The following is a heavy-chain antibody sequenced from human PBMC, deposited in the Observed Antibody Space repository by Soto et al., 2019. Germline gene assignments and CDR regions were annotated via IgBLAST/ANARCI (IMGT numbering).Heavy chain of an antibody. CDR2: MYYSGET. CDR1: GASITSTTYF. Sequence: SETLSLTFSLSGASITSTTYFWACIRQPPGKGLELVFSMYYSGETHYNPALKMRTTISVDRSRNQFSLQVSSVTPADTAVHYCAKNLPSTGRFDYWRQGT. CDR3: AKNLPSTGRFDY. D-gene: IGHD2-2*01. J-gene: IGHJ4*02. V-gene: IGHV4-39*01.